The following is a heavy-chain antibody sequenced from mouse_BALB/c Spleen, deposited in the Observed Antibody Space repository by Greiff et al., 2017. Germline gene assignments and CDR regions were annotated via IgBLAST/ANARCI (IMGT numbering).Heavy chain of an antibody. V-gene: IGHV1-80*01. CDR3: ARSNYDYGGAWFAY. J-gene: IGHJ3*01. Sequence: VKLQQSGAELVRPGSSVKISCKASGYAFSSYWMNWVKQRPGQGLEWIGQIYPGDGDTNYNGKFKGKATLTADKSSSTAYMQLSSLTSEDSAVYFCARSNYDYGGAWFAYWGQGTLVTVSA. D-gene: IGHD2-4*01. CDR2: IYPGDGDT. CDR1: GYAFSSYW.